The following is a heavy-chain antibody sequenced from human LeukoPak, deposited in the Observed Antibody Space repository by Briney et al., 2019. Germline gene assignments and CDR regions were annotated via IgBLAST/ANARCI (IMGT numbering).Heavy chain of an antibody. J-gene: IGHJ4*02. D-gene: IGHD3-3*01. CDR1: GTSISTNY. CDR2: IFCSGGT. V-gene: IGHV4-59*12. Sequence: SETLSLTCSVSGTSISTNYWSWIRQPPGKGLEWLGCIFCSGGTNYKPSLKSRITISVDTSKNQLSLKLSSVTAADTAVYYCTRKISIYYFDYWGQGTLVTVSS. CDR3: TRKISIYYFDY.